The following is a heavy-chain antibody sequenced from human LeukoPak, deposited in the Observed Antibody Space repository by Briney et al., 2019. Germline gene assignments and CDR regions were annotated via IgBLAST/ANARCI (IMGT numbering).Heavy chain of an antibody. D-gene: IGHD6-13*01. J-gene: IGHJ6*03. CDR3: ARGSSSWMDYYMDV. CDR1: GGSISSGSYY. Sequence: PSETLSLTCTVSGGSISSGSYYWSWIRQPAGKGLEWIGRIYTSGSTNYNPSLKSRVTISVDTSKNQFSLKLSSVTAADTAVYFCARGSSSWMDYYMDVWGKGTTVTVSS. CDR2: IYTSGST. V-gene: IGHV4-61*02.